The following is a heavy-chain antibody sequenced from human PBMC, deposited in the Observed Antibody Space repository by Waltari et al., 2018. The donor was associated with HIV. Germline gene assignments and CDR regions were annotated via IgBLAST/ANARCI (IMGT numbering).Heavy chain of an antibody. Sequence: GGGVVQPGDVLRLSCAASGPSFGSNGMHWVRQAPGKGLEWVAAISYDGIKKYYGDSLRGRFIISRDNSKKTLYLQMNTLRPEDTAIYFCAKDSSQVHWFGESLALWGQGTLVIVSS. CDR1: GPSFGSNG. D-gene: IGHD3-10*01. J-gene: IGHJ4*02. CDR3: AKDSSQVHWFGESLAL. V-gene: IGHV3-30*18. CDR2: ISYDGIKK.